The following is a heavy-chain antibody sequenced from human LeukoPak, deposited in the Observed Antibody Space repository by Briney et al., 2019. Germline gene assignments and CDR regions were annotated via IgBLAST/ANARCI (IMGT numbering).Heavy chain of an antibody. V-gene: IGHV3-30*04. Sequence: GGSLRLSCAASGFTFSTYAMHWVRQAPGKGLEWVAVISHEGRNKYYADSVKGRFTISRDNAKNSLYLQMNSLRAEDTAVYYCARASGDIVETATMGSYWGQGTLVTVSS. CDR3: ARASGDIVETATMGSY. D-gene: IGHD5-18*01. J-gene: IGHJ4*02. CDR1: GFTFSTYA. CDR2: ISHEGRNK.